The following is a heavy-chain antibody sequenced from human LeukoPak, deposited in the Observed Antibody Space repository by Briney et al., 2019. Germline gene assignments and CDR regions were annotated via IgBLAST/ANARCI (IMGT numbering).Heavy chain of an antibody. Sequence: TGGSLRLSCAASGFTFSNFAMSWVRQAPGKGLEWVSAISVSGGSTYYADSVKGRFTISRDNSKNTLYLQMNSLRAEDTAVYYCAKGGGNSGWYDYYYYGMDVWGQGTTVAVSS. D-gene: IGHD6-19*01. CDR2: ISVSGGST. J-gene: IGHJ6*02. CDR3: AKGGGNSGWYDYYYYGMDV. V-gene: IGHV3-23*01. CDR1: GFTFSNFA.